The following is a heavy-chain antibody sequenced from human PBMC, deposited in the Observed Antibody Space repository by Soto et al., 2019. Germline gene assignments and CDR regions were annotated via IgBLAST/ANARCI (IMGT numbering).Heavy chain of an antibody. V-gene: IGHV5-51*01. Sequence: PGESLKISCKGSGYSFTSYWIGWVRQMPGKGLEWMGIIYPGDSDTRYSPSFQGQVTISADKSISTAYLQWSSLKASDTAMYYCARQGWDIVVVPAATHTPYYYGMDVWGQGTTVTVSS. CDR2: IYPGDSDT. D-gene: IGHD2-2*01. CDR3: ARQGWDIVVVPAATHTPYYYGMDV. J-gene: IGHJ6*02. CDR1: GYSFTSYW.